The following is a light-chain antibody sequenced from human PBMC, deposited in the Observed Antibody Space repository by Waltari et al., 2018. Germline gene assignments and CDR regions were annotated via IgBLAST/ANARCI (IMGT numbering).Light chain of an antibody. CDR3: QQYNSYSAT. Sequence: DIQMTQSPSTLSASVGDRVTITCRASQSISSWLAWYQQKPGKAPKLLIYKASSLESGGPSRFSGSGSGTEFTLTISSLQPDDFATYYCQQYNSYSATFGQGTKLEIK. CDR2: KAS. J-gene: IGKJ2*01. V-gene: IGKV1-5*03. CDR1: QSISSW.